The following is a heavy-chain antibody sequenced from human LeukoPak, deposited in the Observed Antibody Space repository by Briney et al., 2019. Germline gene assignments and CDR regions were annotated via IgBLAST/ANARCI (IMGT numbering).Heavy chain of an antibody. J-gene: IGHJ4*02. CDR3: AYIAGLRFDY. CDR2: IYYSGST. V-gene: IGHV4-59*01. D-gene: IGHD2-21*01. CDR1: GVSISSYY. Sequence: SETLSLTCTVSGVSISSYYWSWIRQPPGKGLEWIGYIYYSGSTNHNPSLKSRVTISIETSKSQFSLKLDSVTTADTAVYYCAYIAGLRFDYWGQGVLVTVSS.